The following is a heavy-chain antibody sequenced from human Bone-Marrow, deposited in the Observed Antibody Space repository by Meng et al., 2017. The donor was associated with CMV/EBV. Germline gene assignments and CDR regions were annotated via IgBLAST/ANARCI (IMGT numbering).Heavy chain of an antibody. D-gene: IGHD1-1*01. CDR3: ARDSWKLEPRGSYYFDY. Sequence: GESLKISCAASGVTVSTHYMSWVRQAPGKGLEWVSSISSSSSYIYYADSVKGRFTISRDNAKNSLYLQMNSLRAEDTVVYYCARDSWKLEPRGSYYFDYWGQGTLVTVSS. CDR1: GVTVSTHY. J-gene: IGHJ4*02. V-gene: IGHV3-21*01. CDR2: ISSSSSYI.